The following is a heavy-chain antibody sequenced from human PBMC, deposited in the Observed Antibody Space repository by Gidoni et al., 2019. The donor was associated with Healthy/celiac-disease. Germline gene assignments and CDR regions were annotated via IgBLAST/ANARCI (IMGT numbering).Heavy chain of an antibody. CDR2: TIPIYGTA. J-gene: IGHJ2*01. CDR1: GGNFSSYA. Sequence: QVQLVQSWAEVKKPWSSVKVSCTASGGNFSSYASSWVRQAPGQGLARMGGTIPIYGTANYAQKFQGRVTITADESTSTAYMELSSLRSEDTAVYYCARDPRAYYDSSGYYDLNYGYFDLWGRGTLVTVSS. CDR3: ARDPRAYYDSSGYYDLNYGYFDL. D-gene: IGHD3-22*01. V-gene: IGHV1-69*01.